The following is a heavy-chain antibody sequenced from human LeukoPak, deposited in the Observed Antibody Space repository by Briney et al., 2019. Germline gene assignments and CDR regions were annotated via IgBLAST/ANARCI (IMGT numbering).Heavy chain of an antibody. D-gene: IGHD2-15*01. Sequence: SETLSLTCTVSGGSISSYYWSWIRQPPGKGLEWIGYIYYSGSTNYNPSLKSRVTISVDTSKNQFSLKLSSVTAADTAVYCCATTKAAARGAFDIWGQGTMVTVSS. CDR2: IYYSGST. CDR1: GGSISSYY. CDR3: ATTKAAARGAFDI. V-gene: IGHV4-59*01. J-gene: IGHJ3*02.